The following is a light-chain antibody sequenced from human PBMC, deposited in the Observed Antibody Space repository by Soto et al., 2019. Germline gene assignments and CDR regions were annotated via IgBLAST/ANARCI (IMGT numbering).Light chain of an antibody. CDR2: GAS. V-gene: IGKV3-20*01. J-gene: IGKJ2*01. CDR3: QQYGGSSLYT. CDR1: QSVSSSY. Sequence: ENVLTQSPGTLSLSPGERATLSCRASQSVSSSYLGWYQQKPGQAPRLLIYGASTRATCIPDRFSGSGSGTDFTLTISRLDPEDFAVYYCQQYGGSSLYTFGQGTKLEIK.